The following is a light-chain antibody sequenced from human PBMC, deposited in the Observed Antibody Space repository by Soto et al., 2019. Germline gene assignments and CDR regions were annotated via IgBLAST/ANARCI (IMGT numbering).Light chain of an antibody. CDR3: CSSAGTYTSV. CDR1: SSDVGGYNY. J-gene: IGLJ3*02. CDR2: DVS. Sequence: QSALTQPRSVSGSPGQSVTISCTGTSSDVGGYNYVSWYQQHPGKAPKLMIYDVSKRPSGVPDRFSRSKSGNTASLTISGLQAEDGADYYCCSSAGTYTSVFGGGTKLTVL. V-gene: IGLV2-11*01.